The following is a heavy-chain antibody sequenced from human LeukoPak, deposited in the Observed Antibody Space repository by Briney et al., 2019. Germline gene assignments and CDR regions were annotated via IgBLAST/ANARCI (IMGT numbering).Heavy chain of an antibody. Sequence: GGSLRLSCAASGFTFSNYAMSWVRQAPGKGLEWVAVMSYTGNDISYADSVKGRFTISRDNSKNTLYLQMNSLQTDDTAVYYCATDLRYGNNFFFQHWGQGILVTVSS. J-gene: IGHJ4*02. D-gene: IGHD5-18*01. V-gene: IGHV3-30*04. CDR3: ATDLRYGNNFFFQH. CDR1: GFTFSNYA. CDR2: MSYTGNDI.